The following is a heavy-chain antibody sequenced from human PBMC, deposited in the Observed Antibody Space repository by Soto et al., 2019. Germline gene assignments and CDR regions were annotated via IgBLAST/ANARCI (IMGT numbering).Heavy chain of an antibody. Sequence: QVQLQESGPGLVKPSQTLSLTCTVSGGSISSGGYYWSWIRQHPGKGLEWIGYIYYSGSTYYNPSLKSRVTISVDTSKNQFSLKLSSVTAADTAVYYCAREIPNPPYCGGDCSAAGMDVWGQGTMVTVSS. CDR2: IYYSGST. V-gene: IGHV4-31*03. CDR1: GGSISSGGYY. J-gene: IGHJ6*02. D-gene: IGHD2-21*02. CDR3: AREIPNPPYCGGDCSAAGMDV.